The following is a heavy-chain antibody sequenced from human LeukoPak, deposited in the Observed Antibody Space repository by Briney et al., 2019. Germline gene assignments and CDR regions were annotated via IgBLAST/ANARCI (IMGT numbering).Heavy chain of an antibody. V-gene: IGHV1-3*01. CDR3: ARRNTRHNGLDY. D-gene: IGHD1-14*01. J-gene: IGHJ4*02. Sequence: KFQGRVTITRDTSASTAYMELSSLRSEDTAVYYCARRNTRHNGLDYWGQGTLVTVSS.